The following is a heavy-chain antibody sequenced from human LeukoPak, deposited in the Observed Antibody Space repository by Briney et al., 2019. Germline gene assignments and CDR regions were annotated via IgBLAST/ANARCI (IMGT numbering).Heavy chain of an antibody. J-gene: IGHJ6*02. Sequence: ASVKLSCTASGYTFTGYYMHWVRQAPGQGLEWMGWINPNSSGTNYAKKFQGRVTMTRDTSMSTAYLELSRLTPADTAVYYCARPRGGNSYYYGMDVWGQGTTVTVSS. CDR2: INPNSSGT. V-gene: IGHV1-2*02. CDR1: GYTFTGYY. D-gene: IGHD3-10*01. CDR3: ARPRGGNSYYYGMDV.